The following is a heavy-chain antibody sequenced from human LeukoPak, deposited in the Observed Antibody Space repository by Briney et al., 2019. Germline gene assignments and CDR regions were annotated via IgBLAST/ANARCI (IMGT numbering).Heavy chain of an antibody. CDR3: TRKEVPLVVTGITGPAFDI. D-gene: IGHD2-21*02. V-gene: IGHV4-4*02. J-gene: IGHJ3*02. Sequence: SETLSLNCAVSGGSINSDNWWSWVRRPPGMGLRWIGEIYHSGSTNYNPSLKSRVTISIDKPNNQFSLKLRSVTTADTAAYYCTRKEVPLVVTGITGPAFDIWGQGTLVTISS. CDR1: GGSINSDNW. CDR2: IYHSGST.